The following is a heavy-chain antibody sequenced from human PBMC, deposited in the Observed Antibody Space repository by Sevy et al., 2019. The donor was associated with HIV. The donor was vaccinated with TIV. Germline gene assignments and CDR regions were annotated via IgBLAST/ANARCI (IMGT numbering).Heavy chain of an antibody. V-gene: IGHV3-74*01. CDR1: GFTLSIYW. CDR3: VRGSTGTFGH. Sequence: GGCLRLSCAASGFTLSIYWMHWVRQAPGKGLVWVSHINSDGRIKRYADSVEGRFTISRDNAEKTVYLQMNSLRADDTAVYYCVRGSTGTFGHWGQGTLVTVSS. D-gene: IGHD3-9*01. CDR2: INSDGRIK. J-gene: IGHJ4*02.